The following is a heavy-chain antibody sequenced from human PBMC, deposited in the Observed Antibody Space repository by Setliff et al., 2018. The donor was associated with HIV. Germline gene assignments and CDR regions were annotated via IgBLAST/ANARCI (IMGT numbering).Heavy chain of an antibody. V-gene: IGHV4-59*08. Sequence: SETLSLTCTVSGGSISSHYWIWIRQPPGKGLEWIGYIHYSGATNYNPSLKSRVTISLDTSRTQFSLRLSSVTAADTAVYYCAGFSYNFWVYRFDHWGQGALVTVSS. J-gene: IGHJ4*02. CDR1: GGSISSHY. CDR3: AGFSYNFWVYRFDH. D-gene: IGHD3-3*01. CDR2: IHYSGAT.